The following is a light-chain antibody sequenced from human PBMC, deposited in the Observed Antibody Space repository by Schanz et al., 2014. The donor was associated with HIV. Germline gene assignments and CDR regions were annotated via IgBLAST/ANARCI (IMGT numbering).Light chain of an antibody. Sequence: DIQLTQSPSFLSASVGDRVTITCRASQGISISLNWYQQKPGKAPRLLIYATSLLHTGVPSRFSGSGSGTHFTLTITSLQFDDFATYYCQQSYSATPYTFGQGTRLEIK. V-gene: IGKV1-39*01. CDR3: QQSYSATPYT. CDR1: QGISIS. CDR2: ATS. J-gene: IGKJ2*01.